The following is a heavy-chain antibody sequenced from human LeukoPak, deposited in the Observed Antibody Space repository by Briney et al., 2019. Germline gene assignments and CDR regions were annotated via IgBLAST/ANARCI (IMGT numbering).Heavy chain of an antibody. Sequence: GGSLRLSSAASGFTISSYGMHWVRQAPGAGLEWVAFHQYDVINKYYPDSVKGRLTISRDNSKNTLYLQMNSLRAEDTAMYYCAKDPVSSYDAFDIWGQGTMVTVSS. V-gene: IGHV3-30*02. CDR3: AKDPVSSYDAFDI. CDR2: HQYDVINK. J-gene: IGHJ3*02. CDR1: GFTISSYG. D-gene: IGHD3-10*01.